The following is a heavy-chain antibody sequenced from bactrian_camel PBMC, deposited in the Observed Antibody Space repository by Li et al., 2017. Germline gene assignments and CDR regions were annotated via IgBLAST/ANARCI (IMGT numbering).Heavy chain of an antibody. D-gene: IGHD6*01. CDR3: AAGPWYTDEYKY. Sequence: VQLVESGGGLVQPGGSLRLSCAASGLTFVSHDMSWVRQAPGKGLEWVSSNNGGGGSTYYADSVKGRFTISRDNAKNTVYLQMLSLKSEDTALYYCAAGPWYTDEYKYWGQGTQVTVS. CDR2: NNGGGGST. J-gene: IGHJ4*01. V-gene: IGHV3S40*01. CDR1: GLTFVSHD.